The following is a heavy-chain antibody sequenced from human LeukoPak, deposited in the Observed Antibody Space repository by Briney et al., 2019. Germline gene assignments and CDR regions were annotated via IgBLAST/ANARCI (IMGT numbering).Heavy chain of an antibody. D-gene: IGHD2-15*01. CDR3: ARVCSGGSCYSGYFYGMDV. CDR1: GYTFTSYD. J-gene: IGHJ6*02. CDR2: MNPNSGST. V-gene: IGHV1-8*01. Sequence: GASVKVSCKASGYTFTSYDINWVRQATGQGLEWLGWMNPNSGSTGYVQKFQGRVTMTRNTSINTAYMELSSLRSEDTAVYYCARVCSGGSCYSGYFYGMDVWGQGTTVTVSS.